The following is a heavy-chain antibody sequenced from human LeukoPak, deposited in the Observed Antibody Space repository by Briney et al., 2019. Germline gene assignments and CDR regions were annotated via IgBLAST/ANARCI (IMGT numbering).Heavy chain of an antibody. CDR2: LYDRGST. V-gene: IGHV4-39*01. Sequence: PSETLSLTCTVSVGSISSSSYYWDWVSQPPGKGLGWIGNLYDRGSTHYNPSLRGRVTISAGPSKNQFSLKLSSVTAADTAVYYCARHTRPGYSGYENACDMWGRGTMITVSP. CDR3: ARHTRPGYSGYENACDM. D-gene: IGHD5-12*01. CDR1: VGSISSSSYY. J-gene: IGHJ3*02.